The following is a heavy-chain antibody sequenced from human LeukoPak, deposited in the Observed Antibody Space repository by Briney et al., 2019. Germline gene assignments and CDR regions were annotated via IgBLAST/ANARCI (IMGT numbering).Heavy chain of an antibody. CDR2: INPSGGST. Sequence: SVKVSCKASGYTFTSYYMHWVRQAPGQGLEWMGIINPSGGSTSYAQKFQGRVTMTRDTSTSTVYMELSSLRSEDTAVYYCARVRVNRYYYYGMDVWGQGTTVTVSS. V-gene: IGHV1-46*01. J-gene: IGHJ6*02. CDR3: ARVRVNRYYYYGMDV. CDR1: GYTFTSYY. D-gene: IGHD1-14*01.